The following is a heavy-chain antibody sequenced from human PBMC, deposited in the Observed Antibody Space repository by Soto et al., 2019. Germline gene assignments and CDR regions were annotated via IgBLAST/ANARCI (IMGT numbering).Heavy chain of an antibody. CDR3: FFFQAEDGIRDALSVSAFLLNRSSDL. D-gene: IGHD2-15*01. V-gene: IGHV3-33*01. J-gene: IGHJ2*01. Sequence: PDEGLEWVAVIWYDGSNKYSADSVKGRFTISRDNYKNTLYLQMNSLRAEDTAVFYCFFFQAEDGIRDALSVSAFLLNRSSDL. CDR2: IWYDGSNK.